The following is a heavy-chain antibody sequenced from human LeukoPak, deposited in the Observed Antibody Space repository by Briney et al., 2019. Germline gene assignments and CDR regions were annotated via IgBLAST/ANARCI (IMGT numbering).Heavy chain of an antibody. CDR1: GYSFTSYW. Sequence: GESLKISCKGSGYSFTSYWIGWVRQMPGKGLEWMGIIYPGDSDTRYSPSFQGQVTISADRSISTAYLQWSSLKASDTAMYYCARHLTQSHYDFWSGYAFDIWGQGTMVTVSS. CDR2: IYPGDSDT. D-gene: IGHD3-3*01. J-gene: IGHJ3*02. V-gene: IGHV5-51*01. CDR3: ARHLTQSHYDFWSGYAFDI.